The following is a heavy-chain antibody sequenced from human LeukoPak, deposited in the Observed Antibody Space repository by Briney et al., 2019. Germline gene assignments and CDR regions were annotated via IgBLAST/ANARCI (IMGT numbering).Heavy chain of an antibody. CDR2: INHSGST. J-gene: IGHJ4*02. V-gene: IGHV4-34*01. CDR3: AREELRLGDY. Sequence: SETLSLTCAVYGGSFSGYYWSWIRHPPGKGLEWIGEINHSGSTNYNPSLKSRVTISVDTSKNQFSLKLSSVTAADTAVYYCAREELRLGDYWGQGTLVTVSS. CDR1: GGSFSGYY. D-gene: IGHD1-7*01.